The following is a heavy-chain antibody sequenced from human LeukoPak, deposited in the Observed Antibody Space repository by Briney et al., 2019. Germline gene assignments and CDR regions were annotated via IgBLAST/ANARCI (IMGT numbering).Heavy chain of an antibody. V-gene: IGHV1-8*03. CDR3: ARAIIADRRASWFDP. Sequence: ASVKVSCKASGYSFTSHDINWVRQATGQGLEWMGWMNPNSGNTGYAQKFQGRVTITRNTSITTAYLELSSLRSDDTAVYYCARAIIADRRASWFDPWGQGTLVTVSS. D-gene: IGHD6-6*01. J-gene: IGHJ5*02. CDR1: GYSFTSHD. CDR2: MNPNSGNT.